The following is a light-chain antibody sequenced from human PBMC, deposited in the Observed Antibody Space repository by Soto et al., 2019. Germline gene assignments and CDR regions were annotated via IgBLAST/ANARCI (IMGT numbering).Light chain of an antibody. V-gene: IGLV2-23*01. CDR2: EDT. CDR1: SXDVGSYNL. CDR3: CSYGGRSTYV. Sequence: QSALTQPGSVSGSPGQSITIFCTGTSXDVGSYNLVSWYQQHPGKAPKLIIYEDTKRPSGVSNRFSGSKSANTASLTISGLQPEDEADYFCCSYGGRSTYVFGTGTKVTVL. J-gene: IGLJ1*01.